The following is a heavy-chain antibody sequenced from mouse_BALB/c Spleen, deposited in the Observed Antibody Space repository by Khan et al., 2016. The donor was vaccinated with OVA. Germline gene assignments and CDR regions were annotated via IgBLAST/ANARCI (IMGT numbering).Heavy chain of an antibody. CDR3: ARNREPDYFDY. J-gene: IGHJ2*01. V-gene: IGHV2-9*02. Sequence: VQLQESGPGLVAPSQSLSITCTVSGFSLTNYGVHWVRQPPGKGLEWLGVIWAGGSKNYNSALMSRLSISKDNSKSQVFLKMNSLQTDDTAMYFCARNREPDYFDYWGQGTTLTVSS. CDR2: IWAGGSK. CDR1: GFSLTNYG.